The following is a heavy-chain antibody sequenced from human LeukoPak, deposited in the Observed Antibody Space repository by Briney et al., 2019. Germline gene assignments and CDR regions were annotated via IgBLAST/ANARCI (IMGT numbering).Heavy chain of an antibody. J-gene: IGHJ6*02. Sequence: PGGSLRLSCAASGFTVSSNYMSWVRQAPGKGLEWVSVIYSGGSTYYADSVKGRFTISRDNSKNTLYLQMNSLRAEDTAVYYCARETRQYYYYGMDVWGQGTTVTVSS. CDR2: IYSGGST. CDR1: GFTVSSNY. CDR3: ARETRQYYYYGMDV. V-gene: IGHV3-66*01.